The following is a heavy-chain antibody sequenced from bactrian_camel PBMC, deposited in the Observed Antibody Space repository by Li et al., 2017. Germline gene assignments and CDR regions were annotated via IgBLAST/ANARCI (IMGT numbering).Heavy chain of an antibody. J-gene: IGHJ4*01. CDR2: IYTGDDST. D-gene: IGHD6*01. CDR1: GDIFSRNR. CDR3: AADRGFCPRDGSNWYDSTY. V-gene: IGHV3S54*01. Sequence: HVQLVESGGGSVQARGSLRLSCAASGDIFSRNRMGWFRQAPGKEREGVAAIYTGDDSTYYIDSVKGRFTISQDNAKNMIYLQMNSLKPEDTATYYCAADRGFCPRDGSNWYDSTYWGQGTQVTVS.